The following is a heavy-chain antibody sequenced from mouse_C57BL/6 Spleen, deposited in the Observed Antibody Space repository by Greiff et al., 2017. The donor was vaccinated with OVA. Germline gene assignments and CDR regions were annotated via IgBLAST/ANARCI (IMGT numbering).Heavy chain of an antibody. V-gene: IGHV1-15*01. Sequence: QVQLKQSGAELVRPGASVTLSCKASGYTFTDYEMHWVKQTPVHGLEWIGAIDPETGGTAYNQKFKGKAILTADKSSSTAYMELRSLTSEDSAVYYCTRIDLPYAMDYWGQGTSVTVSS. CDR3: TRIDLPYAMDY. J-gene: IGHJ4*01. CDR1: GYTFTDYE. D-gene: IGHD2-1*01. CDR2: IDPETGGT.